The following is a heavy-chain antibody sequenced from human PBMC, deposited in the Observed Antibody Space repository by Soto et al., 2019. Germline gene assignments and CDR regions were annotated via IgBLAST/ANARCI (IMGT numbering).Heavy chain of an antibody. D-gene: IGHD4-17*01. CDR3: ARDLKAWGDYDYFDY. Sequence: SETLSLTRTVSGGSISSYYWSWIRQPAGKGLEWIGRIYTSGSTNYNPSLKSRVTMSVDTSKNQFSLKLSSVTAADTAVYYCARDLKAWGDYDYFDYWGQVTLVTVSS. CDR1: GGSISSYY. J-gene: IGHJ4*02. V-gene: IGHV4-4*07. CDR2: IYTSGST.